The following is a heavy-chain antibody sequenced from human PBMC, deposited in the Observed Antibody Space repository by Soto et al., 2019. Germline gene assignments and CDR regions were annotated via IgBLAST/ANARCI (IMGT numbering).Heavy chain of an antibody. Sequence: QVQVVQSGAEVKKPGSSVKVSCKTSGGTFNSHAINWVRQAPGQGLEWMGGIIPISGATSYAQKFQGRVTVTADESTNTAHMELSGLRSEDTAMYYCASASRPLYFYFEMDVWGQGTTVIVSS. V-gene: IGHV1-69*01. CDR1: GGTFNSHA. CDR3: ASASRPLYFYFEMDV. J-gene: IGHJ6*02. CDR2: IIPISGAT.